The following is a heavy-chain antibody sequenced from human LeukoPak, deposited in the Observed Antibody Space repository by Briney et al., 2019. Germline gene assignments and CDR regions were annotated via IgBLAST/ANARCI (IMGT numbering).Heavy chain of an antibody. CDR2: IYYSGST. J-gene: IGHJ4*01. CDR1: GGSISSYY. Sequence: PSETLSLTCTVSGGSISSYYWSWIRQPPGKGLEWIGYIYYSGSTNYNPSLKSRVTISVDTSKNQFSLKLSSVTAADTAVYYCARVARGYSYGYPFDYWGQGTLVIVSS. CDR3: ARVARGYSYGYPFDY. D-gene: IGHD5-18*01. V-gene: IGHV4-59*01.